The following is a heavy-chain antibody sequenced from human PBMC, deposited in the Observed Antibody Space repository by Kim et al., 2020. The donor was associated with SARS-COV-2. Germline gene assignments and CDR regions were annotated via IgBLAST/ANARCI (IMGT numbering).Heavy chain of an antibody. J-gene: IGHJ3*02. CDR3: ARDNVAFDI. CDR2: GST. Sequence: GSTTTNPSLKSRVTISVDTSKNQFSLKLSSVTAADTAVYYCARDNVAFDIWGQGTMVTVSS. V-gene: IGHV4-59*01.